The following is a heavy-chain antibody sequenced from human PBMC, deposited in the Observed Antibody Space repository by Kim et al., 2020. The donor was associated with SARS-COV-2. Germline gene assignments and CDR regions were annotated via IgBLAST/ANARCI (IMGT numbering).Heavy chain of an antibody. Sequence: GGSLRLSCSASGFTFSSYAMHWVRQAPGKGLEYVSAISSNGGSTYYADSVKGRFTISRDNSKNTLYLQMSSLRAEDTAVYYCVKDGLWGSSSFFYYYYGMDVWGQGTTVTVSS. CDR1: GFTFSSYA. V-gene: IGHV3-64D*06. CDR2: ISSNGGST. J-gene: IGHJ6*02. CDR3: VKDGLWGSSSFFYYYYGMDV. D-gene: IGHD6-6*01.